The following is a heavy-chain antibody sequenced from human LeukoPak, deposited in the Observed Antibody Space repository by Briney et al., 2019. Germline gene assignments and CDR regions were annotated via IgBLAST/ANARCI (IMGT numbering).Heavy chain of an antibody. CDR3: ARLKLQYYYGSGSYSYYYYYMDV. Sequence: PSETLSLTCTVSGGSISSYYWSWIRQPRGKGLEWIGEISHSGSTNYNPSLKSRVTISVDTSKNQFSLKLSSVTAADTAVYYCARLKLQYYYGSGSYSYYYYYMDVWGKGTTVTISS. CDR2: ISHSGST. CDR1: GGSISSYY. V-gene: IGHV4-34*01. D-gene: IGHD3-10*01. J-gene: IGHJ6*03.